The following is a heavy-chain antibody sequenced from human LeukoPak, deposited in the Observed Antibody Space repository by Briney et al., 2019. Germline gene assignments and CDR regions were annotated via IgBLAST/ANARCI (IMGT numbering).Heavy chain of an antibody. CDR3: AYGATVFDY. CDR2: IKQDGSQK. Sequence: GGSLRLSCAASGFTFSRYWMSWVRQAPGKGLEWVANIKQDGSQKYYVDSVKGRFTISRDNAKNSLYLQMNSLRAEDTAVYYCAYGATVFDYWGQGTLVTVSS. CDR1: GFTFSRYW. J-gene: IGHJ4*02. V-gene: IGHV3-7*05. D-gene: IGHD1-26*01.